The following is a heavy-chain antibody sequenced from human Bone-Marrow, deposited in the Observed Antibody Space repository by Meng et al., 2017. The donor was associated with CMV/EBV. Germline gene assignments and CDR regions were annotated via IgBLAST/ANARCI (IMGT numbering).Heavy chain of an antibody. CDR1: GFTFSSYD. CDR2: IGTAGDT. D-gene: IGHD2/OR15-2a*01. V-gene: IGHV3-13*01. Sequence: GESLKISCAASGFTFSSYDMHWVRQATGKGLEWVSAIGTAGDTYYPGSVKGRFTISRENAKNSLYLQMNSLRAGDTAVYYCARVPPSLSYYFDYWGQGTLVTVSS. J-gene: IGHJ4*02. CDR3: ARVPPSLSYYFDY.